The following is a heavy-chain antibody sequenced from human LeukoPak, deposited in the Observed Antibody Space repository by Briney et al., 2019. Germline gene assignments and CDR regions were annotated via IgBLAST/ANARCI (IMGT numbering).Heavy chain of an antibody. J-gene: IGHJ4*02. CDR1: GGSFSGYY. V-gene: IGHV4-34*01. CDR2: INHSGST. D-gene: IGHD2-2*02. Sequence: SETLSLTCAVYGGSFSGYYWSWIRQPPGKGLEWIGEINHSGSTNHNPSLKSRVTISVDTSKNQFSLKLSSVTAADTAVYYCARGGLGYCSSTSCYKASDYWGQGTLVTVSS. CDR3: ARGGLGYCSSTSCYKASDY.